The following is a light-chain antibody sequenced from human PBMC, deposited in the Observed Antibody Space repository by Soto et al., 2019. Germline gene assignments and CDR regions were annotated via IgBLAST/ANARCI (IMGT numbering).Light chain of an antibody. CDR3: QQYDNLPLT. J-gene: IGKJ4*01. CDR2: DAS. Sequence: DIQMTQSPSSLSASVGDRVTITCQASQDISNYLNWYQQKPGKAPKLLIYDASNLETGVPSRFSRSGSVTDFTFTISSLQPEDIETNYSQQYDNLPLTFGGGTKVEIK. CDR1: QDISNY. V-gene: IGKV1-33*01.